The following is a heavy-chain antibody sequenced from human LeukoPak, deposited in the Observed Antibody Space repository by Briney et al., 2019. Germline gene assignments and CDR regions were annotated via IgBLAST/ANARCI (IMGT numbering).Heavy chain of an antibody. V-gene: IGHV3-30*02. CDR3: ARESGSVTSEVDFDY. D-gene: IGHD4-17*01. Sequence: GGSLRLSCAASGFTFSTSVMHWVRQAPGKGLEWLSFIRFDGSEKYYADSVKARFSISRGNSMNTLYLQMNSLRPEDTAVYYCARESGSVTSEVDFDYWGQGTLVTVSS. J-gene: IGHJ4*02. CDR2: IRFDGSEK. CDR1: GFTFSTSV.